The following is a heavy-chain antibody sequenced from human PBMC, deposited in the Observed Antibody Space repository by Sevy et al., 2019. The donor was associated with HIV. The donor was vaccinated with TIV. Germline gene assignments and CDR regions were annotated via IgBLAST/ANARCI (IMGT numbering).Heavy chain of an antibody. V-gene: IGHV3-15*01. CDR2: IKSKTDGGTR. Sequence: GGSLRLSCVASGFTFSNAWMSWVRQAQGKGLEWVGRIKSKTDGGTRDFAAPVKGRFAIARDDSKNTLSLQMDSLKTEDTAVYYCTAGVGTSDFDYWGQGILVTVSS. CDR1: GFTFSNAW. J-gene: IGHJ4*02. D-gene: IGHD1-26*01. CDR3: TAGVGTSDFDY.